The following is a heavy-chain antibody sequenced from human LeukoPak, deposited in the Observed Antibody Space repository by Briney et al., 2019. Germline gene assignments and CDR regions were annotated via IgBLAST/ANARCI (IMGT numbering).Heavy chain of an antibody. CDR1: GGSISSYY. CDR3: ARGAPWGYDFWSGYTNAFDI. CDR2: IYYSGST. Sequence: PSETLSLTCTVSGGSISSYYWSWIRQPPGKGLEWIGYIYYSGSTNYNPSLKSRVTISVDTSKNQFSLKLSSATAADTAVYYCARGAPWGYDFWSGYTNAFDICGQGTMVTVSS. V-gene: IGHV4-59*01. J-gene: IGHJ3*02. D-gene: IGHD3-3*01.